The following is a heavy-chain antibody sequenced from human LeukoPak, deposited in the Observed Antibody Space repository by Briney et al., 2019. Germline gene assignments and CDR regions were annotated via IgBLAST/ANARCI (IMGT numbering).Heavy chain of an antibody. CDR3: ARQTNSCHDY. Sequence: PGGSLRLPCTASGFTLSGSHMHWVRQAPGKGLEWVGHIRRNYETAYGASVKGRFTISRDDSKNMAYLHMNSLRSEDTAFYFCARQTNSCHDYWGQGTLVTVSS. J-gene: IGHJ4*02. V-gene: IGHV3-73*01. D-gene: IGHD2-2*01. CDR1: GFTLSGSH. CDR2: IRRNYET.